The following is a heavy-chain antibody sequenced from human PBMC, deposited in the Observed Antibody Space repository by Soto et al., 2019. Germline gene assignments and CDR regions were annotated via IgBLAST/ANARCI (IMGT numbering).Heavy chain of an antibody. D-gene: IGHD1-26*01. Sequence: SVKVSCKASGGTFSSYAISWVRQAPGQGLEWMGGIIPIFGTANYAQKFQGRVTITADESTSTAYMELSSLRSEDTAVYYCARGYSGSRDDAFDIWGQGTMVTVSS. V-gene: IGHV1-69*13. CDR3: ARGYSGSRDDAFDI. CDR2: IIPIFGTA. CDR1: GGTFSSYA. J-gene: IGHJ3*02.